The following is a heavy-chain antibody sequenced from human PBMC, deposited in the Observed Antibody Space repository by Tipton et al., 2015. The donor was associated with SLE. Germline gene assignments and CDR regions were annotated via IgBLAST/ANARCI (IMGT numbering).Heavy chain of an antibody. CDR2: IKQDGSEK. D-gene: IGHD6-13*01. V-gene: IGHV3-7*03. CDR1: GFTFSSYS. Sequence: SLRLSCAASGFTFSSYSMNWVRQAPGKGLEWVANIKQDGSEKYYVDSVKGRFTISRDNSKNSLYLQMNSLRTEDTALYYCAKDGGQLVLDYWGQGTLVTVSS. J-gene: IGHJ4*02. CDR3: AKDGGQLVLDY.